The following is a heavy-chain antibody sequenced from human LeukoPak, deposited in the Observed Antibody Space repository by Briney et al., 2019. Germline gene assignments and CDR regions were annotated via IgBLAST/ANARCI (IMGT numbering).Heavy chain of an antibody. CDR1: GGSICSYY. J-gene: IGHJ6*03. D-gene: IGHD3-3*02. Sequence: SETLSLTCTVSGGSICSYYWSWIRQPAGKGLEWIGRIYTSGSTNYNPSLTSRVTLSIDKSKKHISLRLTSVTAADTAVYYCARDNGSGYTKGYEHYYYYLDVWGKGTTVTVSS. CDR3: ARDNGSGYTKGYEHYYYYLDV. V-gene: IGHV4-4*07. CDR2: IYTSGST.